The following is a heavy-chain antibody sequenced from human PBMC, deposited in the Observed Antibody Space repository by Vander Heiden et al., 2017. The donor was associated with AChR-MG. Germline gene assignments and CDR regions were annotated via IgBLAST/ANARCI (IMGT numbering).Heavy chain of an antibody. Sequence: QVQLQESGPGLVKPSETLSLTCTVSGGSISSYYWSWIRQPPGKGLEWIGYIYYSGSTNYNPSLKSRVTISVDTSKNQFSLKLSSVTAADTAVYYCARFGYSSLHYWGQGTLVTVSS. D-gene: IGHD6-19*01. V-gene: IGHV4-59*01. J-gene: IGHJ4*02. CDR2: IYYSGST. CDR3: ARFGYSSLHY. CDR1: GGSISSYY.